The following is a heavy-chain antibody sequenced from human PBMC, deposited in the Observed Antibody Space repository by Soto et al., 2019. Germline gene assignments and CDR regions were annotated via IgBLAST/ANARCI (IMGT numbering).Heavy chain of an antibody. CDR2: ISAYNGNT. J-gene: IGHJ6*02. Sequence: SSVKVSCKASGYTFTSYGISWVRQAPGQGLEWMGWISAYNGNTNYAQKLQGRVTMTTDTSTSTAYMELRSLRSDDTAVYYCARVYDFCSGSHRAYYYGMDVWGQGTTVTVSS. CDR1: GYTFTSYG. D-gene: IGHD3-3*01. CDR3: ARVYDFCSGSHRAYYYGMDV. V-gene: IGHV1-18*01.